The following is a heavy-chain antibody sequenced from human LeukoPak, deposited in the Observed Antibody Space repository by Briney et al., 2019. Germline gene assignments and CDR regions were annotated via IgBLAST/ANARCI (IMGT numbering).Heavy chain of an antibody. J-gene: IGHJ6*04. D-gene: IGHD3-22*01. V-gene: IGHV1-2*02. CDR2: INPNSGGT. CDR3: ARTLGWHDSSPWSWGLSS. CDR1: GYTFTGYY. Sequence: ASVKVSCKASGYTFTGYYMHWVRQAPGQGLEWMGWINPNSGGTNYAQKFQGRVTMTRDTSISTAYMELSRLRSDDTAVYYCARTLGWHDSSPWSWGLSSWGKGTTVTISS.